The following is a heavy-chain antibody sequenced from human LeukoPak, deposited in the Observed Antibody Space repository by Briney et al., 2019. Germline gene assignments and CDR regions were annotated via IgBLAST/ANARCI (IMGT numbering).Heavy chain of an antibody. J-gene: IGHJ3*02. Sequence: ASVKVSCKASGYTFTGYYMHWVRQAPGQGLEWMGWINPNSGNAVYAQTFQGRVTMTRSTSKNTAYMELSSLRSEDTAVYYCARGGSRSFDIWGLGTMVTVSS. CDR3: ARGGSRSFDI. V-gene: IGHV1-8*02. D-gene: IGHD3-10*01. CDR2: INPNSGNA. CDR1: GYTFTGYY.